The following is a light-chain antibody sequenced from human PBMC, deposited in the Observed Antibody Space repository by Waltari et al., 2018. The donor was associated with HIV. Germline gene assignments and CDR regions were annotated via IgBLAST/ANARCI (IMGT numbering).Light chain of an antibody. CDR1: RSDIGNYAY. J-gene: IGLJ2*01. V-gene: IGLV2-8*01. CDR2: EVD. Sequence: QSALTQPPSASVSPEQSVTLSCTGTRSDIGNYAYVSWYQQHPGKAPKLLIYEVDKRPSGVPDRFSGSKSGDTASLTVSGLQAEDEADYYCASYGGRNNRVLFGGGTRLTVL. CDR3: ASYGGRNNRVL.